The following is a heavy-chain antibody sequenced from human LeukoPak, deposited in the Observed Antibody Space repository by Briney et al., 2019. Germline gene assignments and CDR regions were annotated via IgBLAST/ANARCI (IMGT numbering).Heavy chain of an antibody. D-gene: IGHD1-1*01. J-gene: IGHJ5*01. CDR3: ATEKDELLDS. CDR1: GYSLSELF. Sequence: ASVKVSCKVSGYSLSELFTHWVRQAPGKGLEWMGGFDPEDGEPMYAQKFQGRDTMTEDTSTDTAYMELRSLRSEDTAVYYCATEKDELLDSWGQGTLVTVSS. CDR2: FDPEDGEP. V-gene: IGHV1-24*01.